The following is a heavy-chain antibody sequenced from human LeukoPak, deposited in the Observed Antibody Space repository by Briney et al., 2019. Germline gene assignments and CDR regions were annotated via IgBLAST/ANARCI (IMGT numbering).Heavy chain of an antibody. J-gene: IGHJ6*02. CDR1: GFTFSSYA. Sequence: PGGSLRLSCAASGFTFSSYAMHWVRQAPGKGLEWVAVISYDGSNKYYADSVKGRFTISRDNSKNTLYLQMNSLRAEDTAVYYCARGGSFNGDYPYYYYGMDVWGQGTTVTVSS. CDR3: ARGGSFNGDYPYYYYGMDV. CDR2: ISYDGSNK. D-gene: IGHD4-17*01. V-gene: IGHV3-30*04.